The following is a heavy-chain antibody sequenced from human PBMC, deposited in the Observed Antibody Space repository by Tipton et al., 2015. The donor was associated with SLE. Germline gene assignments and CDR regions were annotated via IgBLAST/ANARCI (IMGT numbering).Heavy chain of an antibody. D-gene: IGHD6-6*01. CDR3: ASHSSSLGLDY. Sequence: TLSLTCNVSGASMTRGNYFWTWIRQPAGNGLEWIGHVDSSGSTNYNPSLKSRVTISLDTSKNQFSLKLSSVTAADTAMYYCASHSSSLGLDYWGQGTLVTVSS. J-gene: IGHJ4*02. V-gene: IGHV4-61*09. CDR1: GASMTRGNYF. CDR2: VDSSGST.